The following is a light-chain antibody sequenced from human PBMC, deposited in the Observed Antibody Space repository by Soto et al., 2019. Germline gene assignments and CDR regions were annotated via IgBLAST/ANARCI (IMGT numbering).Light chain of an antibody. V-gene: IGKV3D-20*02. CDR1: QSVSNNY. Sequence: EIVLTQSPGTLSLSPGERATLSCRASQSVSNNYLAWYQQKPGQAPRLLIYGASSRATGIPARFSGSGSGTDFSLIISSLEPEDFAVYYCQQRSVSPLTFGGGTKVDI. J-gene: IGKJ4*01. CDR3: QQRSVSPLT. CDR2: GAS.